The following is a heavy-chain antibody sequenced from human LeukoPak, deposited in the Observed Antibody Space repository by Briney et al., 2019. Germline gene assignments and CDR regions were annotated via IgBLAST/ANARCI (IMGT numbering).Heavy chain of an antibody. D-gene: IGHD1-26*01. J-gene: IGHJ4*02. CDR3: ARGQYSGSCFDN. Sequence: SETLSLTCTVSGGSISSYLWSWIRQPPGKGLEWIGYIYYSGSTNYNPSLKSRVTILVDTSKNQFSLKVSSVTAADTAVYYCARGQYSGSCFDNWGQGSLDTVSS. V-gene: IGHV4-59*01. CDR2: IYYSGST. CDR1: GGSISSYL.